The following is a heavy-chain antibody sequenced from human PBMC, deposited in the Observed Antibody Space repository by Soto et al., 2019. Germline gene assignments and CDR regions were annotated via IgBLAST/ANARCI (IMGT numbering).Heavy chain of an antibody. V-gene: IGHV4-59*12. CDR1: GGSISSYY. Sequence: PSETLSLTCTVSGGSISSYYWSWIRQPPGKGLEWIGYIYYSGSTNYNPSLKSRVTISVDTSKNQFSLKLSSVTAADTAVYYCARDREGSGSFTFDYWGQGTLVTVSS. D-gene: IGHD3-10*01. CDR2: IYYSGST. CDR3: ARDREGSGSFTFDY. J-gene: IGHJ4*02.